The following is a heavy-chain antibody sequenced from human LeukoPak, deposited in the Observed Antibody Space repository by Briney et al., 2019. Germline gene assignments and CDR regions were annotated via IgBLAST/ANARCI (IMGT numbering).Heavy chain of an antibody. V-gene: IGHV3-11*01. CDR1: GFTFSDYY. Sequence: KSGGSLRLSCAASGFTFSDYYMSWIRQAPGKGLEWVSYISSSGSTIYYADSVKGRFTISRDNAKNSLYLQMNSLRAEDTAVYYCGRIAINANNGMDVWGQGTTVTVSS. D-gene: IGHD1/OR15-1a*01. CDR3: GRIAINANNGMDV. J-gene: IGHJ6*02. CDR2: ISSSGSTI.